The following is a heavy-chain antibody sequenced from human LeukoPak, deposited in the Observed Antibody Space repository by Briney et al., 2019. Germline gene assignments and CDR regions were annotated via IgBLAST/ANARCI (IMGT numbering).Heavy chain of an antibody. CDR1: GGSISSGNFY. CDR2: ISDSGNT. D-gene: IGHD4-17*01. CDR3: ARLDYGDFDFDY. J-gene: IGHJ4*02. Sequence: SETLSLTCTVSGGSISSGNFYWAWVRQPPGKGLHWIGSISDSGNTFYNPSLKSRVTILVDTSKNHFSLKLSSATAADTAMYFCARLDYGDFDFDYWGQGTLVTVSS. V-gene: IGHV4-39*02.